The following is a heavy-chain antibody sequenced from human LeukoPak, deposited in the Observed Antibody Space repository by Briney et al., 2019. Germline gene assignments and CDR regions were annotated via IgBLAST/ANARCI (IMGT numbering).Heavy chain of an antibody. CDR3: AKTMGAIDHDY. CDR2: ISNSGGST. V-gene: IGHV3-23*01. Sequence: GGSLRLSCAASGFTFSGFAMSWVRQAPGKGLEWVSTISNSGGSTYYADSMKGRFTISRDNSKNTLYLQMNGLRAEDTAVYFCAKTMGAIDHDYWGQGTLVTVSS. CDR1: GFTFSGFA. J-gene: IGHJ4*02. D-gene: IGHD1-26*01.